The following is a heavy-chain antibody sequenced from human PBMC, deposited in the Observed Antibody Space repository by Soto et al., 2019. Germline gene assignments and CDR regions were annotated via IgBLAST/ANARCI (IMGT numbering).Heavy chain of an antibody. CDR2: IYYGGST. Sequence: AGTLSLTCTVSGGTISSYDWRWIRQPPGKGLEWIGDIYYGGSTNYTPALTSRDTISVATSKNQFSLKLSSVTVAYRAVDFCARGRIIAEAGYTFDIWGRGPLVTVSS. V-gene: IGHV4-59*01. CDR3: ARGRIIAEAGYTFDI. J-gene: IGHJ2*01. D-gene: IGHD6-19*01. CDR1: GGTISSYD.